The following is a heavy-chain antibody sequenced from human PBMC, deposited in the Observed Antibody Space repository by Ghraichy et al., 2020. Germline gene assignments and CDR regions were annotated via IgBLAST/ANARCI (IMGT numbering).Heavy chain of an antibody. V-gene: IGHV4-59*01. Sequence: SETLSLTCTVSGGSIRSYYWSWIRQPPGKGLEWIGYIYYSGSTNYNPSLKSRVTISVDTSKNQFSLKLSSVTAADTAVYYCAGVITMVRGVTDSNWFDPWGQGTLVTVSS. J-gene: IGHJ5*02. CDR1: GGSIRSYY. CDR3: AGVITMVRGVTDSNWFDP. CDR2: IYYSGST. D-gene: IGHD3-10*01.